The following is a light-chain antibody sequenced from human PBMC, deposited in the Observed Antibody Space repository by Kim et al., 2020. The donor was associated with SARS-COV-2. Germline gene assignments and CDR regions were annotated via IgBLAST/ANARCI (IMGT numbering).Light chain of an antibody. CDR2: TNN. CDR3: AAWDDSLIGVV. Sequence: GRRVIITGSGGSSNIGTNYIYWYQQLPGTAPKLLIYTNNQRPSGVPDRFSGSKAGTSASLAIIGLRSEDEADYYCAAWDDSLIGVVFGGGTKLTVL. J-gene: IGLJ2*01. V-gene: IGLV1-47*01. CDR1: SSNIGTNY.